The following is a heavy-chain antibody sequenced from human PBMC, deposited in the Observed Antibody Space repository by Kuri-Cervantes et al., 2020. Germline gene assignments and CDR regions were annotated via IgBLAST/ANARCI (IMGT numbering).Heavy chain of an antibody. D-gene: IGHD3-10*01. CDR1: GGSISSSSYY. Sequence: GSLRLSCTVSGGSISSSSYYWGWIRQPPGKGLEWIGSIYYSGSTYYNPSLKSRVTISVDTSKNQFSLKLSSVTAADTAVYYCARVFRWFDPWGQGTLVTVSS. J-gene: IGHJ5*02. CDR2: IYYSGST. CDR3: ARVFRWFDP. V-gene: IGHV4-39*07.